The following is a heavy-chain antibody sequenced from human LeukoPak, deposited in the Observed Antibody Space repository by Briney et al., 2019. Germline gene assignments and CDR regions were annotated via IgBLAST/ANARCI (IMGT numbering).Heavy chain of an antibody. V-gene: IGHV4-59*08. CDR3: ARGGFYNYYDSSSYPNWFDP. J-gene: IGHJ5*02. Sequence: PSETLSLTCTVSGGSITSYFWSWIRRPPGKGLEWIGYFYHSGFADYNPSLKSRVTISVDTSKNQVSLRLSAVTAADAAVYYCARGGFYNYYDSSSYPNWFDPWGQGTLVTVSS. CDR1: GGSITSYF. CDR2: FYHSGFA. D-gene: IGHD3-22*01.